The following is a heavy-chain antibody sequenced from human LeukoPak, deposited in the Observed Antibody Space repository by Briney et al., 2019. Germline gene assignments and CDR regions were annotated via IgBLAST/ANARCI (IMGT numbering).Heavy chain of an antibody. CDR1: GYTLTEIS. V-gene: IGHV1-24*01. CDR2: FDPEDGET. D-gene: IGHD5-24*01. J-gene: IGHJ6*02. CDR3: ATRGWLNYGMDV. Sequence: GASVKVTCKVSGYTLTEISMHWGRHPHGKGLELMGGFDPEDGETIYAQKFQGRVTMTEDTYTDTAYMELSSLRSEDTAVYYCATRGWLNYGMDVWGQGTTVTGSS.